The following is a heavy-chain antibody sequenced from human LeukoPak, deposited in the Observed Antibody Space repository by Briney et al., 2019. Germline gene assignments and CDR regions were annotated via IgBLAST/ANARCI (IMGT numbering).Heavy chain of an antibody. D-gene: IGHD5-24*01. CDR2: IGGST. Sequence: ASVKVSCKASGYTFSNYYIHWVRQAPGQGLEWMGIIGGSTNYAQKFQGRVTMTRDTSTSKVYMELSSLRSEDTAVYYCARVRDGYNDAYDIWGQGTMVTVHS. CDR1: GYTFSNYY. CDR3: ARVRDGYNDAYDI. J-gene: IGHJ3*02. V-gene: IGHV1-46*01.